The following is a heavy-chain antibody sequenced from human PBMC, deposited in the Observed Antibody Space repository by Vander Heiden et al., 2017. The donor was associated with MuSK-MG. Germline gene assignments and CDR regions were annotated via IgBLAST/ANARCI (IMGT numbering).Heavy chain of an antibody. CDR1: GGSISSSSYY. D-gene: IGHD4-17*01. J-gene: IGHJ4*02. CDR2: IYYSGST. V-gene: IGHV4-39*01. CDR3: ARRSPHDYGDPLDY. Sequence: GGSISSSSYYWGWIRKPPGKGLEWIGSIYYSGSTYYNPSLKSRVTISVDTSKNQFSLKLSSVTAADTAVYYCARRSPHDYGDPLDYWGQGTLVTVSS.